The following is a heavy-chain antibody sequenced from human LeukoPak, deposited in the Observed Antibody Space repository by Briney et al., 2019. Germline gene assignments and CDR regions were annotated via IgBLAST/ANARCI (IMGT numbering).Heavy chain of an antibody. CDR2: ISASGGGT. J-gene: IGHJ4*02. V-gene: IGHV3-23*01. CDR1: GLTFHCYA. Sequence: GGSLRLSCAVSGLTFHCYAMIWVGQAPPKELSWVSSISASGGGTHYAHSVKVRFTISRDDSKNTLYLQMNSLSAEDTAVYYCVKDLESYRNSCFDYWGQGTLVIVSS. CDR3: VKDLESYRNSCFDY. D-gene: IGHD2-15*01.